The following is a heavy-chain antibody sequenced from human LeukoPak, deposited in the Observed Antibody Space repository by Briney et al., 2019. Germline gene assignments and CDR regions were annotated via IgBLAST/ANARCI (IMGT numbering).Heavy chain of an antibody. CDR1: GGSFSGYY. J-gene: IGHJ4*02. D-gene: IGHD1-1*01. Sequence: SETLSLTCAVYGGSFSGYYWSWIRQPPGKGLEWIGEINHSGSTNHNPSLQSRVTISVDTSKSQFSLKLSSGTAADTAVYYCARSHPRQRKATGYFDYWGQGTLVTVSS. CDR3: ARSHPRQRKATGYFDY. V-gene: IGHV4-34*01. CDR2: INHSGST.